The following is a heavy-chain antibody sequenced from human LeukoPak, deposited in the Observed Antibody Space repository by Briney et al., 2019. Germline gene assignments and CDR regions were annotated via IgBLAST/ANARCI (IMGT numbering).Heavy chain of an antibody. D-gene: IGHD3-3*01. V-gene: IGHV1-2*02. CDR2: INPNSGGT. CDR3: ARDGVYDFWSGLGHYYYYYYMDV. J-gene: IGHJ6*03. CDR1: GYTFTGYY. Sequence: ASVKVSCKASGYTFTGYYMHWVRQAPGQGLEWMGWINPNSGGTNYAQKFQGRVTMTRDTSISTAYMELSRLRSDDTAVYYCARDGVYDFWSGLGHYYYYYYMDVWGKGTTVTVSS.